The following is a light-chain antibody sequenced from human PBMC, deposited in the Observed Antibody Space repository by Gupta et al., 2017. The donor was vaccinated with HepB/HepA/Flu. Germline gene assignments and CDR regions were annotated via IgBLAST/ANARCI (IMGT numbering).Light chain of an antibody. J-gene: IGKJ4*01. CDR2: GAA. Sequence: ETVMTQSPVTLSASPAERVTLPCRASQNVGRNLAWYQQKPGRAPRRHIFGAATRAADVPARFSGSGPGTDFSLTIDGLQSEDFVVYFCQQYTKWPISFGGGTTVDIK. CDR3: QQYTKWPIS. V-gene: IGKV3D-15*01. CDR1: QNVGRN.